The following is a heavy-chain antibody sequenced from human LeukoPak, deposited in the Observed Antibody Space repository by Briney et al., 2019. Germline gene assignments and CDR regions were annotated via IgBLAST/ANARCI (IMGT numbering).Heavy chain of an antibody. D-gene: IGHD2-21*02. CDR3: AKDESSYCGGDCPLDY. V-gene: IGHV3-30*18. J-gene: IGHJ4*02. CDR2: ISDDGSKK. CDR1: GFTFSSYG. Sequence: GGSLRLSCAASGFTFSSYGMHWVRQAPGEGLEWVAAISDDGSKKYYADSVKGRFTISRDNSKNTLYLQVNSLRAEGTALFYCAKDESSYCGGDCPLDYWGQGTLVTVSS.